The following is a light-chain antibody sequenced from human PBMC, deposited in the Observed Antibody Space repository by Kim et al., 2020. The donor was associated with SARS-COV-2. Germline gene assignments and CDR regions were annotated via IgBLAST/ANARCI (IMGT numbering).Light chain of an antibody. Sequence: ALGPKVRITCQGDSLRVYYASWYQQKPGQAPVLVIFGKNNRPSGIPDRFSGSSSGNTASLTITGSQAEDEADYYCNSRDSSGNLVVFGGGTQLTVL. CDR2: GKN. V-gene: IGLV3-19*01. CDR3: NSRDSSGNLVV. J-gene: IGLJ2*01. CDR1: SLRVYY.